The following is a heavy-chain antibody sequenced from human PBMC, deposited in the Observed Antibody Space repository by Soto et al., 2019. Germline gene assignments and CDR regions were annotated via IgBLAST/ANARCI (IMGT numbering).Heavy chain of an antibody. CDR3: AKNGALTGHLYNY. CDR2: ISGSGGST. D-gene: IGHD3-9*01. CDR1: GFTFSSYA. V-gene: IGHV3-23*01. J-gene: IGHJ4*02. Sequence: LRLSCAASGFTFSSYAMSWVRQAPGKGLEWVSAISGSGGSTYYADSVKGRFTISRDNSKNTLYLQMNSLRAEDTAVYYCAKNGALTGHLYNYWGQGTLVTVSS.